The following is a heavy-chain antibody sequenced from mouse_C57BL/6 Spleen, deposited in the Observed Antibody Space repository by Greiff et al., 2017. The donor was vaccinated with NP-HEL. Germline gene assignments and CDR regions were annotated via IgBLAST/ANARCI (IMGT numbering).Heavy chain of an antibody. V-gene: IGHV1-18*01. CDR2: INPNNGGT. J-gene: IGHJ2*01. CDR3: SIRIYDGYYDY. CDR1: GYTFTDYN. Sequence: EVQLQQSGPELVKPGASVKIPCKASGYTFTDYNMDWVKQSHGKSLEWIGDINPNNGGTIYNQKFKGKATMTVDKSSSTADMELRILTYEYTAVYYWSIRIYDGYYDYWGQGTTLTVSS. D-gene: IGHD2-3*01.